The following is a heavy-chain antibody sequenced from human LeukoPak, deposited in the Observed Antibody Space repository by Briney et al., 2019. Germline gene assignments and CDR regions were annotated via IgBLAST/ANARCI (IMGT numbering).Heavy chain of an antibody. Sequence: GGSLRLSCAASGFTFSNYEMNWVRQAPGKGLEWVSYIVGSGDNKQYADSVKGRFTISRDSAKNSLYLQMNSLRADDTAVYYCAKDRYSYGHFDYWGQGTLVTVSS. J-gene: IGHJ4*02. CDR2: IVGSGDNK. CDR1: GFTFSNYE. D-gene: IGHD5-18*01. CDR3: AKDRYSYGHFDY. V-gene: IGHV3-48*03.